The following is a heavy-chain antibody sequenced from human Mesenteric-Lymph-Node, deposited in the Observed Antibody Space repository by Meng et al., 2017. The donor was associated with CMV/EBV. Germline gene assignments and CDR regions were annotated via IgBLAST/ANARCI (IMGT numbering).Heavy chain of an antibody. CDR3: ASVALDTSLFPRSFDY. J-gene: IGHJ4*02. CDR2: MFDNGET. D-gene: IGHD2-2*01. V-gene: IGHV4-61*01. Sequence: SETLSLTCTVSGGSVSSGSYYWSWIRQPPGKGLEWIVYMFDNGETTYNPLLQSRVTSSVDTSKNQFSLNVRSLTAADTAIYYCASVALDTSLFPRSFDYWGQGTLVTVSS. CDR1: GGSVSSGSYY.